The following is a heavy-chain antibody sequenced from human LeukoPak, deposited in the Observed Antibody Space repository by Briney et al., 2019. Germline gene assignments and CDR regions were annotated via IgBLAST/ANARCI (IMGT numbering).Heavy chain of an antibody. CDR2: IYYSGST. D-gene: IGHD5-12*01. V-gene: IGHV4-59*11. J-gene: IGHJ5*02. Sequence: SETLSLTCTVSGGSIGSHYWSWIRQPPGKGLEWIGYIYYSGSTNYNPSLKSRVTISVDTSKNQFSLKLSSVTAADTAVYYCARDKIIRGYSGYDAEMHWFDPWGQGTLVTVSS. CDR1: GGSIGSHY. CDR3: ARDKIIRGYSGYDAEMHWFDP.